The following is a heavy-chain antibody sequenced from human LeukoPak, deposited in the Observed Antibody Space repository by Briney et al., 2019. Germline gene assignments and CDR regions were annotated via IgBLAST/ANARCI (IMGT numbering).Heavy chain of an antibody. J-gene: IGHJ4*02. CDR3: AREIGQLDY. CDR2: ISGSGGTT. D-gene: IGHD3-16*01. Sequence: PGGSLRLSCAASGFTFSSYAMSWVRQALGKGLEWVSVISGSGGTTYYADSVKGRFTISRDNSKNTLYLQMNGLRAEDTAVYYCAREIGQLDYWGQGTLVTVSS. CDR1: GFTFSSYA. V-gene: IGHV3-23*01.